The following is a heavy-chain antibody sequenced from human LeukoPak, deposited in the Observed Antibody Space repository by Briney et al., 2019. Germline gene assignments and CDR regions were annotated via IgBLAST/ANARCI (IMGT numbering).Heavy chain of an antibody. J-gene: IGHJ4*02. V-gene: IGHV3-30-3*01. CDR1: GFTFSSSA. Sequence: GRSLRLSCAASGFTFSSSAMHWVRQAPGKGLEWVAVISYDGSNKYYADSVKGRFTISRDNSKNTLYLQMNSLRAEDTAVYYCAKVPTITIFGVGYFDYWGQGTLVTVSS. CDR3: AKVPTITIFGVGYFDY. CDR2: ISYDGSNK. D-gene: IGHD3-3*01.